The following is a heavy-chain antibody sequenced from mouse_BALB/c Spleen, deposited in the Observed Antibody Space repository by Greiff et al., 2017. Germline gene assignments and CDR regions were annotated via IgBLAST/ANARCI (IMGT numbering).Heavy chain of an antibody. J-gene: IGHJ2*01. CDR2: ISYSGST. CDR3: ARGRTYYFDY. Sequence: EVKLVESGPGLVKPSQSLSLTCTVTGYSITSDYAWNWIRQFPGNKLEWMGYISYSGSTSYNPSLKSRISITLDTSKNQSFLQLNSVTTEDTATYYCARGRTYYFDYWGQGTTLTVSS. V-gene: IGHV3-2*02. CDR1: GYSITSDYA.